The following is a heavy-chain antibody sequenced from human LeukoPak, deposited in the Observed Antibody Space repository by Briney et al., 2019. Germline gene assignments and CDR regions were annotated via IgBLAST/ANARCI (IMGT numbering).Heavy chain of an antibody. D-gene: IGHD2-15*01. V-gene: IGHV3-23*01. CDR1: GVTLSNYG. J-gene: IGHJ4*02. CDR3: AKRGVVIRDILVGFHKEAYYFDS. CDR2: ISGSGGKP. Sequence: GGSLRLSCAVSGVTLSNYGMSWVRQAPGKGLEWVAGISGSGGKPNYADSVKGRFTISRDNPKNTLYLQMNSLRAEDTAVYFCAKRGVVIRDILVGFHKEAYYFDSWGQGALVTVSS.